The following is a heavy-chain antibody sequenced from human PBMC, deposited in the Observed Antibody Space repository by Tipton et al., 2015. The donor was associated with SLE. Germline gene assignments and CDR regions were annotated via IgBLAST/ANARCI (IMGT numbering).Heavy chain of an antibody. D-gene: IGHD6-13*01. V-gene: IGHV4-59*11. Sequence: GLVKPSETLSLTCTVSGGSISSHYCSWIRQPPGKGLEWIGYIYYSGSTNYNPSLKSRVTISVDTSKTHFSLELTSVTAADTAVYYCARAEWYSSSWHAFDIWGQGTMVTVSS. CDR2: IYYSGST. CDR1: GGSISSHY. CDR3: ARAEWYSSSWHAFDI. J-gene: IGHJ3*02.